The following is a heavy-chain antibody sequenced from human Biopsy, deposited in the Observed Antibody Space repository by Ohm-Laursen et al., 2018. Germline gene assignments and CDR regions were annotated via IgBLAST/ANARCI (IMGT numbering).Heavy chain of an antibody. V-gene: IGHV3-21*01. D-gene: IGHD6-6*01. CDR1: GFTFSAFS. CDR2: ISETSSHI. Sequence: SLRLSCAASGFTFSAFSMNWVRQAPGKGLEWISYISETSSHIYDADSVKGRFTVARDNAKNSLYLQLNSLRDEDTAVYYCARDSRRTAREGGMDVWGQGTTVTVSS. J-gene: IGHJ6*02. CDR3: ARDSRRTAREGGMDV.